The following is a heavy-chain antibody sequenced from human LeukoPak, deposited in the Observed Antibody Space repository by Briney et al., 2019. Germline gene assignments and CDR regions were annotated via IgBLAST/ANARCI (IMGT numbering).Heavy chain of an antibody. CDR2: ISYDGSNK. V-gene: IGHV3-30*18. D-gene: IGHD1-26*01. Sequence: PGGSLRLSCAASGFTFSSYGMHWVRQAPGKGLEWVAVISYDGSNKYYADSVKGRFTISRDNSKNTLYLQMNSLRAEDTAVYYCAKDQRDSGSYYYWGQGTLVTVSS. CDR3: AKDQRDSGSYYY. J-gene: IGHJ4*02. CDR1: GFTFSSYG.